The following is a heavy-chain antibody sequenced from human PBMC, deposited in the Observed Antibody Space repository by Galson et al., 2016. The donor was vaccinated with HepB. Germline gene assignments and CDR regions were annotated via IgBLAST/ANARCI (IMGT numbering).Heavy chain of an antibody. V-gene: IGHV3-30-3*01. Sequence: SLRLSCAASGFTLSNYVIHWVRQAPGKGLEWVSAISHDGGSKYYRDSVKGRFTIARDNSEDTVSLQMNRLSVEDTAVYYCAREDYSSGWCGAFKMWGQGTMVAVSS. J-gene: IGHJ3*02. CDR3: AREDYSSGWCGAFKM. CDR1: GFTLSNYV. D-gene: IGHD6-19*01. CDR2: ISHDGGSK.